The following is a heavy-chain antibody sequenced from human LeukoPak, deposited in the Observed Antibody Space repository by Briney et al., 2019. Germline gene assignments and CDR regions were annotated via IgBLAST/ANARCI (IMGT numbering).Heavy chain of an antibody. CDR3: ARDSRYSMRDERGP. CDR2: IYCSGST. J-gene: IGHJ4*02. D-gene: IGHD6-13*01. V-gene: IGHV4-39*07. CDR1: GGSISSSSYY. Sequence: SETLSLTCTVSGGSISSSSYYWGWIRQPPRKGLEWIGSIYCSGSTHYNPSLKSRVTISVDTSKNQFSLKLSSVTAADTAVYYCARDSRYSMRDERGPWGQGTLVTVSS.